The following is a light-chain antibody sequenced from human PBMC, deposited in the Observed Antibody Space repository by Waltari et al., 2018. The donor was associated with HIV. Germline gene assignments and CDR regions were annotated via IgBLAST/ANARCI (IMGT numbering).Light chain of an antibody. CDR1: SSDVGRYNS. Sequence: QSALTQPPSASGSPGQSVPISCTGTSSDVGRYNSVSWYQQHPGKAPKLMIYEVTKRPSGVPDRFSGSKSGNTASLTISGLQTEDEAYYYCSSYAGSSNLLVFGGGTKLTVL. V-gene: IGLV2-8*01. CDR2: EVT. J-gene: IGLJ2*01. CDR3: SSYAGSSNLLV.